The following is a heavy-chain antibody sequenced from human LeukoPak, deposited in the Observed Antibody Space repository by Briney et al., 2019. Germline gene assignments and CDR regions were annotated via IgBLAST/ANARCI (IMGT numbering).Heavy chain of an antibody. CDR1: GGSVSDYY. V-gene: IGHV4-59*02. D-gene: IGHD3-22*01. CDR3: ARGYDSTLLVFDY. Sequence: SETLSLTCTISGGSVSDYYWSWIRQPPGKGLEWIGYIYYSGSTNYNPSLKSRVTISVDTSKNQFSLKLSSVTAADTAVYYCARGYDSTLLVFDYWGQGTLVTVSS. CDR2: IYYSGST. J-gene: IGHJ4*02.